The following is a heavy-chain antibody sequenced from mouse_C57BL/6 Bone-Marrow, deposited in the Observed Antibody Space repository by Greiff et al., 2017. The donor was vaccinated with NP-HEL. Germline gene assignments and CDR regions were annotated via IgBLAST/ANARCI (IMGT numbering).Heavy chain of an antibody. CDR1: GYTFTSYW. Sequence: QVQLQQSGAELVKPGASVKMSCKASGYTFTSYWITWVKQRPGHGLEWIGDIYPGSGSSTYNEKFKSKATLTVDTSSSTAYMQLSSLTSEDSAVYYGARPLDDYFYAMDYWGQGTSVTVSS. CDR2: IYPGSGSS. CDR3: ARPLDDYFYAMDY. V-gene: IGHV1-55*01. D-gene: IGHD2-4*01. J-gene: IGHJ4*01.